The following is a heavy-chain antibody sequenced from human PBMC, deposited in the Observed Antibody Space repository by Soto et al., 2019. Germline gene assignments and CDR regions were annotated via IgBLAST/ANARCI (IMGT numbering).Heavy chain of an antibody. Sequence: SETLSLTCTVSGGSISSYYWSWIRQPPGKGLEWIGYIYYSGSTNYNPSLKSRVTISVDTSKNQFSLKLSSVTAADTAVYYCARLQYNFDYWGQGTLVTVPQ. CDR3: ARLQYNFDY. V-gene: IGHV4-59*08. CDR2: IYYSGST. D-gene: IGHD1-1*01. J-gene: IGHJ4*02. CDR1: GGSISSYY.